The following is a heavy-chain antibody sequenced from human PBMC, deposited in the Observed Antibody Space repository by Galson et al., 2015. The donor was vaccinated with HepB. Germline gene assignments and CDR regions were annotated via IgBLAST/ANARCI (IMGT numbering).Heavy chain of an antibody. CDR2: ISGSGRFA. CDR1: GFTFSDYY. J-gene: IGHJ4*01. V-gene: IGHV3-11*06. CDR3: ARATVGATYFDY. D-gene: IGHD1-26*01. Sequence: SLRLSCAASGFTFSDYYMSWIRQAPGKGLEWVSYISGSGRFADYADSVRGRFTLSRDNAKNSLFLELNSLGVEDTAVYYCARATVGATYFDYRGQGALVTGSS.